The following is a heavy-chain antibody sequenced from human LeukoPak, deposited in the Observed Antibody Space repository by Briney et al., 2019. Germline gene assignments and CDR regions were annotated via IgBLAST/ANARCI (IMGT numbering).Heavy chain of an antibody. CDR3: ATRSLLFGGYYLF. Sequence: PGGSLRLSCAASGFTFSSYSMNWVRQAPGKGLEWVSSISSSSSYIYYADSVKGRFTISRDNAKNSLYLQMNSLRAEDTAVYYCATRSLLFGGYYLFGGQGTLVTVSS. CDR2: ISSSSSYI. CDR1: GFTFSSYS. D-gene: IGHD3-3*01. V-gene: IGHV3-21*01. J-gene: IGHJ4*02.